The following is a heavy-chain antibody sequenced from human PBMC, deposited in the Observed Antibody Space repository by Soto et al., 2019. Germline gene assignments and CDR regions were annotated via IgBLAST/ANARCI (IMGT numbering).Heavy chain of an antibody. J-gene: IGHJ5*01. CDR2: TYYRSKWYD. CDR1: GDSVSSNSVA. CDR3: ARLIGNSWLYS. V-gene: IGHV6-1*01. Sequence: PSQTLSLTCAISGDSVSSNSVAWNWIRQSPSRGLEWLGRTYYRSKWYDDYAESVKSRITINPDTSKNQFSLHLNSVTLEDTAVYYCARLIGNSWLYSWGQGTLVTVSS. D-gene: IGHD2-8*01.